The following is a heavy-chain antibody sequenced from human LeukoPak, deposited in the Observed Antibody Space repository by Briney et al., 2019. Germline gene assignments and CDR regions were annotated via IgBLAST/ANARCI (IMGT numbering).Heavy chain of an antibody. V-gene: IGHV3-23*01. CDR2: ISGSGGST. Sequence: GESLRLSCAASGFTFSNYAMTWVRQAPGKGLEWISGISGSGGSTYYADAVKGRFSISRDNSKNTLYLQMNSLGAEDTAVYYCAKDRGGSPRGFDYWGQGTLVTVSS. J-gene: IGHJ4*02. D-gene: IGHD6-25*01. CDR3: AKDRGGSPRGFDY. CDR1: GFTFSNYA.